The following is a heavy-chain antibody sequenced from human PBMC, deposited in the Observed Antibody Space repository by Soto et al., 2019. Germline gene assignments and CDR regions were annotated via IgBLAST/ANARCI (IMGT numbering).Heavy chain of an antibody. Sequence: SVKVSCKASGYTFTSYGISWVRQAPGQGLEWMGGIIPIFGTANYAQKFQGRVTITADESTSTAYMELSSLRSEDTAVYYCARLEGYDSSGYYEGSWGQGTLVTVSS. V-gene: IGHV1-69*13. D-gene: IGHD3-22*01. CDR1: GYTFTSYG. CDR2: IIPIFGTA. J-gene: IGHJ5*02. CDR3: ARLEGYDSSGYYEGS.